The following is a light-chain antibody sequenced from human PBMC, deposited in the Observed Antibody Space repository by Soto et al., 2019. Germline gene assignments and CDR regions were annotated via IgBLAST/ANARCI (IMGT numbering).Light chain of an antibody. Sequence: EIVLTQSPATLSLSPVERATLSCMASQTVRNNYLAWYQQKPGQAPRLLIYDASSRATGIPDRFSGGGSGTDFTLTISRLEPEDFAVYYCQQFSSYPLTFGGGTKVDIK. CDR1: QTVRNNY. J-gene: IGKJ4*01. CDR2: DAS. V-gene: IGKV3-20*01. CDR3: QQFSSYPLT.